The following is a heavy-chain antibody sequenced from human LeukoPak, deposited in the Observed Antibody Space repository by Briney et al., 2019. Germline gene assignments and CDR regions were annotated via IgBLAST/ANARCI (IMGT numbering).Heavy chain of an antibody. CDR3: ARQDADSSGYYSSDY. J-gene: IGHJ4*02. V-gene: IGHV5-51*01. D-gene: IGHD3-22*01. CDR2: IYPGDSDT. CDR1: GYSFTSYW. Sequence: GESLKISCKGSGYSFTSYWIGWVRQMPGKGLEWMGIIYPGDSDTRYSPSFQGQVTISADKSISTAYLQWSSLKASDTAMYYCARQDADSSGYYSSDYWGQGTLVTVSS.